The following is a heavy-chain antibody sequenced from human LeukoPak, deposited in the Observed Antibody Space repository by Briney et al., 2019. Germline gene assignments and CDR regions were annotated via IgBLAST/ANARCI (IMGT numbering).Heavy chain of an antibody. CDR1: GYTFTSYD. V-gene: IGHV1-8*01. D-gene: IGHD3-10*01. Sequence: ASVKVSCKASGYTFTSYDINWVRQATGQGLEWMGWMNPNSGNTGYAQKFQGRVTMTRNTSISTAYMKLSSLRSEDTAVYYCARVATGRYYYYGMDVWGQGTTVTVSS. J-gene: IGHJ6*02. CDR2: MNPNSGNT. CDR3: ARVATGRYYYYGMDV.